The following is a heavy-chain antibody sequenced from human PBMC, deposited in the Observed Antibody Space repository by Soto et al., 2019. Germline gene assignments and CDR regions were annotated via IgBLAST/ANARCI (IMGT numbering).Heavy chain of an antibody. J-gene: IGHJ3*02. CDR3: ATYYDGHSKHDAFDI. D-gene: IGHD3-22*01. CDR1: GGTFSSYT. V-gene: IGHV1-69*02. CDR2: IIPILGIA. Sequence: QVQLVQSGAEVKKPGSSVKVSCKASGGTFSSYTISWVRQAPGQGLEWMGRIIPILGIANYAQKFQGRVTITADKSTSTAYMELSSLRSEDTAVYYSATYYDGHSKHDAFDIWGQGTMVTVSS.